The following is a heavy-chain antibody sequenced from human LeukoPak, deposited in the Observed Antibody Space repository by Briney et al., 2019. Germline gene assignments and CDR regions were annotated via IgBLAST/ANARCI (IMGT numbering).Heavy chain of an antibody. D-gene: IGHD2-15*01. Sequence: PGGSLRLSCAASGFTFSSSSMSWVRQTPGKGLEWVSDISASASITKYADSVKGRFIISRDNSKNTLFLQMNSLTAEDTAVYYCAIGAASIGWLSHDHWGQGTLVTVSS. CDR3: AIGAASIGWLSHDH. CDR2: ISASASIT. V-gene: IGHV3-23*01. J-gene: IGHJ4*02. CDR1: GFTFSSSS.